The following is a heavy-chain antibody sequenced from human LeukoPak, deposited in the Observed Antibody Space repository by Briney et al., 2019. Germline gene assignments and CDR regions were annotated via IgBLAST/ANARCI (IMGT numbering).Heavy chain of an antibody. J-gene: IGHJ5*02. CDR1: GGTFSSYA. V-gene: IGHV1-69*06. CDR3: ATDFEGGDYGDYGVRWFDP. CDR2: IIPIFGTA. D-gene: IGHD4-17*01. Sequence: GASVKVSCKASGGTFSSYAISWVRQAPGQGLEWMGGIIPIFGTANYAQKFQGRVTITADKSTSTAYMELSSLRSGDTAVYYCATDFEGGDYGDYGVRWFDPWGQGTLVTVSS.